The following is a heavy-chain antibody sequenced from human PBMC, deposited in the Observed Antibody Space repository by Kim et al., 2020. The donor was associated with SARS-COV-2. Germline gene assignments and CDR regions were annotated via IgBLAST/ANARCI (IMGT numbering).Heavy chain of an antibody. CDR3: VRYGRNYGAVH. CDR2: TTRDGDGS. V-gene: IGHV3-64D*06. CDR1: GFIFSGFA. Sequence: GGSLRLSCSASGFIFSGFAMHWVRRAPGMGLQYVSATTRDGDGSFYADSVKDRFTIFRDNSKNTLFLQMSGLRIEDTAVYYCVRYGRNYGAVHWGPGTLVTVS. D-gene: IGHD4-4*01. J-gene: IGHJ4*02.